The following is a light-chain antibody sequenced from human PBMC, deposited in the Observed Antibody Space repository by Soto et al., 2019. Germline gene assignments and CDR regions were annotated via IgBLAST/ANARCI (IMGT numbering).Light chain of an antibody. CDR3: LQYQTYWT. V-gene: IGKV1-5*03. CDR2: QAS. Sequence: DIQMTQSPSTLSASVGDRVSITCRASQSISRQLAWYQQKPGKAPNLLIYQASNLETGVPSRFTGSGSGTEFTPTISSLQPHELATYYCLQYQTYWTFGQGTKVEVK. CDR1: QSISRQ. J-gene: IGKJ1*01.